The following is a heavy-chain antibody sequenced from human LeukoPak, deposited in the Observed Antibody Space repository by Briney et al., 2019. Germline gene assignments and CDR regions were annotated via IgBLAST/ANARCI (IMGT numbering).Heavy chain of an antibody. V-gene: IGHV3-7*01. CDR3: ARTTVTGDYDWFDP. CDR1: GFTFSSYW. J-gene: IGHJ5*02. D-gene: IGHD4-17*01. CDR2: IKQDGSEK. Sequence: GGSLRLSCAASGFTFSSYWMSWVCQAPGKGLEWVANIKQDGSEKYYVDSVKGRFTISRDNAKNSLYLQMNSLRAEDTAVYYCARTTVTGDYDWFDPWGQGTLVTVSS.